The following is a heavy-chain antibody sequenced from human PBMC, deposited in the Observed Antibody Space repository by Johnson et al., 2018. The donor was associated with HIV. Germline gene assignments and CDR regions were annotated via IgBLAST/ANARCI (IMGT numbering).Heavy chain of an antibody. V-gene: IGHV3-7*05. CDR3: ARPSLEDGYNYGGGFDI. J-gene: IGHJ3*02. Sequence: VQLVESGGGLVQPGGSLRLSCAASGFTFSSYWMSWVRQAPGKGLEWVANIKQDGSEKYYVASVQGRFTISRDNAQNSLYLQMNSLRGEDTAVNYCARPSLEDGYNYGGGFDIWGQGTMVTVSS. CDR1: GFTFSSYW. D-gene: IGHD5-24*01. CDR2: IKQDGSEK.